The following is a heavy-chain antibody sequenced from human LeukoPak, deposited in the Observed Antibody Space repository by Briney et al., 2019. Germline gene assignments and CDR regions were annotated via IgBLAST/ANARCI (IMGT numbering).Heavy chain of an antibody. J-gene: IGHJ4*02. CDR3: ARSETGSYYISFDY. CDR2: ISYDGSNK. V-gene: IGHV3-30-3*01. CDR1: GFTFSSHA. Sequence: GGSLRLSCAASGFTFSSHAMHWVRQAPGKGLEWVAVISYDGSNKYYADSVKGRFTISRDNSKNTLYLQMNSLRAEDTAVYCCARSETGSYYISFDYWGQGTLVTVSS. D-gene: IGHD3-10*01.